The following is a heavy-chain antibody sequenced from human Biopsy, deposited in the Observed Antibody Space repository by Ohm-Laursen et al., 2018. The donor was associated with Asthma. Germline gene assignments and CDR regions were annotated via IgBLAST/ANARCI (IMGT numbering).Heavy chain of an antibody. D-gene: IGHD1-14*01. CDR2: ISFDGKNK. J-gene: IGHJ6*02. V-gene: IGHV3-30*19. CDR1: GFTFSHYG. CDR3: ARDQRYKVQVPFFYGMDV. Sequence: SLRLSCAASGFTFSHYGMHWVRQAPGKGLEWIAVISFDGKNKYYGDSVQGRLTVSRDNSNNTLFLQMNRLRGEESALYFCARDQRYKVQVPFFYGMDVWGQGTTVTVSS.